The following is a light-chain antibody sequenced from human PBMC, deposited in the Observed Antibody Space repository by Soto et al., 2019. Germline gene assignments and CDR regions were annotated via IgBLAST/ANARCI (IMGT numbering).Light chain of an antibody. CDR3: SSYTSSSTYV. Sequence: QSALTQPASVSGSPGQSITISCAGTGSDVGGYNYVSWYQQHPGKAPKLMIYDVSNRPSGVSNRFSGSKSGNTASLTISGLQAEDEADYYCSSYTSSSTYVFGTGTKVTAL. CDR1: GSDVGGYNY. J-gene: IGLJ1*01. CDR2: DVS. V-gene: IGLV2-14*01.